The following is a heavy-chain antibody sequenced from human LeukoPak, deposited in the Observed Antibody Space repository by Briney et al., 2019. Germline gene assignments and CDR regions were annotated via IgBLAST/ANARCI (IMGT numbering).Heavy chain of an antibody. V-gene: IGHV4-59*01. CDR2: IYYSGST. Sequence: SETLSLTCTVSGGSISSYYWSWIRQPPGRGLEWIGYIYYSGSTNYNPSLKSRVTISVDTSKNQFSLKLSSVTAADTAVYYCARGSGIAVAGTGLDWGQGTLVTVSS. CDR3: ARGSGIAVAGTGLD. CDR1: GGSISSYY. J-gene: IGHJ4*02. D-gene: IGHD6-19*01.